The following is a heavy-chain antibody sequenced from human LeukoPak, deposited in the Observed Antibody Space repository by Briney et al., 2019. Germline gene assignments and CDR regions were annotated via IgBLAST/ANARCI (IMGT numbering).Heavy chain of an antibody. CDR3: ARREMATTYFDY. D-gene: IGHD5-24*01. Sequence: GGSLRLSCAASGFTFSSYAMHWVRQAPGKGLEYVSAISSNGGSTYYANSVKGRFTISRDNSKNTLYLQMGSLRAEDTAVYYCARREMATTYFDYWGQGTLVTVSS. V-gene: IGHV3-64*01. J-gene: IGHJ4*02. CDR2: ISSNGGST. CDR1: GFTFSSYA.